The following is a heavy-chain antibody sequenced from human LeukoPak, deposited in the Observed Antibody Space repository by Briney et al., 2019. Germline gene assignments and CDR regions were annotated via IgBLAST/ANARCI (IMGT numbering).Heavy chain of an antibody. Sequence: SVKVSCKASGGTPSSFAISWVRQAPGQGLEWMGGIIPVLGTAKNAQKFQGRVTIITDESTRTAYMELSSLRSEDTAVYYCARNPFREHSTSWNNWFDPWGQGTLVTVSS. CDR2: IIPVLGTA. CDR3: ARNPFREHSTSWNNWFDP. CDR1: GGTPSSFA. V-gene: IGHV1-69*05. D-gene: IGHD6-13*01. J-gene: IGHJ5*02.